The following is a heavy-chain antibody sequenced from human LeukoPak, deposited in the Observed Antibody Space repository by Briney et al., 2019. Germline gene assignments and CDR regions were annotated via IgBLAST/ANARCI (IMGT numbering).Heavy chain of an antibody. CDR1: GYSFTSYW. J-gene: IGHJ3*02. V-gene: IGHV5-51*01. D-gene: IGHD2-15*01. CDR2: IYPGDSDT. Sequence: GESLKISCKGSGYSFTSYWIGWVRQMPGKGLEWMGIIYPGDSDTRYSPSFQGQVTISADKSISTAYLQWSSLKASDTAMYYCARHVAPYCSDGNCYSSAFDIWGQGTKVTVSS. CDR3: ARHVAPYCSDGNCYSSAFDI.